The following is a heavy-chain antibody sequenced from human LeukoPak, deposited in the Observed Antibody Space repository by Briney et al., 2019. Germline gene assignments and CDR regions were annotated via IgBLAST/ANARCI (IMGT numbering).Heavy chain of an antibody. V-gene: IGHV1-2*02. CDR1: GYTFATYF. CDR3: ARPTYCGSNCYFNFDY. Sequence: EASVKVSCKTSGYTFATYFMRWVRQAPGQGLEWMGYIKPNSGVTNYAQKFRGRVTMTWDTSISTAYIELSGLTSDDTAIYYCARPTYCGSNCYFNFDYWGQGTLVTVSS. D-gene: IGHD2-21*02. J-gene: IGHJ4*02. CDR2: IKPNSGVT.